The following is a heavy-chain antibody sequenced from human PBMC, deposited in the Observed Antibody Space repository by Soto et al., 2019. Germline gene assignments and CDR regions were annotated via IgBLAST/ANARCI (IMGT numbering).Heavy chain of an antibody. D-gene: IGHD3-10*01. V-gene: IGHV4-39*01. J-gene: IGHJ6*02. Sequence: SETLSLTCTVSGGSISSSRYYWGWIRQPPGKGLEWIGSIYYSGSTYYNPSLKSRVTISVDTSKNQFSLKLSSVTAADTAVYYCASGMVRGVKLYYYGMDVWGQGTTVTVSS. CDR3: ASGMVRGVKLYYYGMDV. CDR1: GGSISSSRYY. CDR2: IYYSGST.